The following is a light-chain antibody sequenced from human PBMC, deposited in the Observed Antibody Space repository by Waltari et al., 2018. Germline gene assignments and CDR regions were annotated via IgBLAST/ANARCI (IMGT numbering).Light chain of an antibody. Sequence: DIQMTQSPSSLSASVGDRVTIPCRASQGISNSLAWYQQKPGKAPKLLLYAASRLESGVPSRFSGSGSGTDYTLTISSLQPEDFATYYCQQYYSTPPLTFGGGTKVEIK. CDR3: QQYYSTPPLT. CDR1: QGISNS. J-gene: IGKJ4*01. CDR2: AAS. V-gene: IGKV1-NL1*01.